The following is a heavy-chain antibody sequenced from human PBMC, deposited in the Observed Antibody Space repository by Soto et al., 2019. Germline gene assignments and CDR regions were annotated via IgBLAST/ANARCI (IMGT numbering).Heavy chain of an antibody. D-gene: IGHD3-3*01. CDR2: IKQDGSEK. CDR3: ARDVGLSYYDFWSAPWNDAFDI. J-gene: IGHJ3*02. V-gene: IGHV3-7*01. Sequence: EVQLVESGGGLVQPGGSLRLSCAASGFTFSSYWMSWVRQAPGKGLEWVANIKQDGSEKYYVDSVKGRFTISRDNAKNSLYLQMNSLRAEDTAVYYCARDVGLSYYDFWSAPWNDAFDIWGQGTMVTVSS. CDR1: GFTFSSYW.